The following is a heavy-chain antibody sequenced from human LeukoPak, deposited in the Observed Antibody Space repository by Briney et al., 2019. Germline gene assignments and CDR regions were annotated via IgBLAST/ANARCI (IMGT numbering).Heavy chain of an antibody. CDR2: ISSSSSYI. Sequence: KPGGSLRLSCAASGFTFSSYSMNWVHQAPGKGLEWVSSISSSSSYIYHADSVKGRFTISRDNAKNSLYLQMNSLRAEDTAVYYCARDASAYYDFWSGYRYDAFDIWGQGTMVTVSS. V-gene: IGHV3-21*01. CDR1: GFTFSSYS. CDR3: ARDASAYYDFWSGYRYDAFDI. D-gene: IGHD3-3*01. J-gene: IGHJ3*02.